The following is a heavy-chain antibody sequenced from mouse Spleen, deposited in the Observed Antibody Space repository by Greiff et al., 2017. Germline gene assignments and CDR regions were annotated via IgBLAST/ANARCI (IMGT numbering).Heavy chain of an antibody. V-gene: IGHV1-55*01. Sequence: QVQLQQPGAELVKPGASVKMSCKASGYTFTSSWITWVKQRPGQGLEWIGDIYPGSGSTNYNEKFKSKATLTVDTSSSTAYMQLSSLTSEDSAVYYCAREGNYAGWFAYWGQGTLVTVSA. CDR1: GYTFTSSW. D-gene: IGHD2-1*01. CDR2: IYPGSGST. CDR3: AREGNYAGWFAY. J-gene: IGHJ3*01.